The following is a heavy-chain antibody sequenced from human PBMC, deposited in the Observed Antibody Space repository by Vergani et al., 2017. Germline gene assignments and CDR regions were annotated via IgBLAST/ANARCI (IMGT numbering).Heavy chain of an antibody. J-gene: IGHJ4*02. CDR2: IYYSGLT. CDR1: ADSISSGSYY. V-gene: IGHV4-39*01. Sequence: QLQLQQSGPGLVKPSETLFLTCTVSADSISSGSYYWGWIRQPPGKSLEWIGSIYYSGLTYYNPSLKSRVAISVDTSKNHFSLKVTSVTAADTAVYFCASQRPGSIWSPGDFDDWGQGILVTVSS. D-gene: IGHD6-13*01. CDR3: ASQRPGSIWSPGDFDD.